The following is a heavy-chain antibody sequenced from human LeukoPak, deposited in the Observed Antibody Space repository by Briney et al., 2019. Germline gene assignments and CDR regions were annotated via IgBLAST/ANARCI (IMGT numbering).Heavy chain of an antibody. CDR1: GGSISSSSYS. D-gene: IGHD3-3*01. CDR3: ARLLWSHYFDY. CDR2: IYYSGST. Sequence: PSETLSLTCTVSGGSISSSSYSWGWLRQPPGKGLEWIGSIYYSGSTYYNPSLKSRVTISVDTSKNQFSLKLSSVTAADTAVYYCARLLWSHYFDYWGQGTLVTVSS. V-gene: IGHV4-39*01. J-gene: IGHJ4*02.